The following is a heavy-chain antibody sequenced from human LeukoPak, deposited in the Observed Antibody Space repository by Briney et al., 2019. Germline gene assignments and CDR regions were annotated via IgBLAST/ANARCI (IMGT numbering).Heavy chain of an antibody. J-gene: IGHJ4*02. CDR2: INPNSGDT. V-gene: IGHV1-2*06. CDR1: GYTFNSYN. Sequence: ASVKVSCKASGYTFNSYNIYWARQAPGQGLEWMGRINPNSGDTQYAQKFQGRVTMTRDTSVSTTYMELNSLRSDDTAMYYCAGDGVGATTGFDYWGQGTLVTVSS. CDR3: AGDGVGATTGFDY. D-gene: IGHD1-26*01.